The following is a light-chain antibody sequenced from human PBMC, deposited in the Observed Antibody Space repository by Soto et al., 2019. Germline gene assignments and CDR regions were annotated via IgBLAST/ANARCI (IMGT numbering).Light chain of an antibody. V-gene: IGKV1-39*01. CDR2: AAS. J-gene: IGKJ5*01. Sequence: DIQMTQSPSSLSASVGDRVTITCRASESIARHLNWYQQKPGKAPRLLIYAASSLQNGVPSRFRGGGSGTYFTLTIRNLQPEDFATYYCQQSYSTLSFTFGQGTRLEIK. CDR3: QQSYSTLSFT. CDR1: ESIARH.